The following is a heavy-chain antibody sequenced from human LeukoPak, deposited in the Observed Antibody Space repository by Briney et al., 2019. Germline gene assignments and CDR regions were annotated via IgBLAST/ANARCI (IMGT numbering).Heavy chain of an antibody. D-gene: IGHD3-3*02. Sequence: GGPLRLSCAASGFTFSSYAMSWVRQATGKGLEWDSAISGSGGSTYYADSVKGRFTISRDNSKNTLYLQMNSLRAEDTAVYYCAKDTPIFRAAYYFDYWGQGTLVTVSS. CDR1: GFTFSSYA. CDR3: AKDTPIFRAAYYFDY. J-gene: IGHJ4*02. CDR2: ISGSGGST. V-gene: IGHV3-23*01.